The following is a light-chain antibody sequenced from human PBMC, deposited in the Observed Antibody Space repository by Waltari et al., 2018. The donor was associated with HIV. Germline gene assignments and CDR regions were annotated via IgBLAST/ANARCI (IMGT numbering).Light chain of an antibody. CDR1: QNVDSTF. J-gene: IGKJ1*01. CDR2: GAS. CDR3: QQYTSTPPT. V-gene: IGKV3-20*01. Sequence: EIVLTQSPDTLYLSPGERATLSCRASQNVDSTFLAWYRHKPGQAPRLLIFGASRRATGIPDRFSGGGSGTDFTLTISRLEPEDSAVYYCQQYTSTPPTFGRGTKVEI.